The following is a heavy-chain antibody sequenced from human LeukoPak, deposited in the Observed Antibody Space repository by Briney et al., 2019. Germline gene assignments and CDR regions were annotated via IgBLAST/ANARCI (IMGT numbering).Heavy chain of an antibody. V-gene: IGHV4-31*03. CDR1: GGSTSSGGYC. CDR2: IYYSGST. CDR3: ARDIRSSGSFDY. J-gene: IGHJ4*02. Sequence: PSQTLSLTCTVPGGSTSSGGYCWSWTRHHPGKGLEWIGHIYYSGSTYYNPSLKSRVTISRDTSNTQLSLQLSSVPAADTAVYYCARDIRSSGSFDYWGQGTLVTVSS. D-gene: IGHD3-22*01.